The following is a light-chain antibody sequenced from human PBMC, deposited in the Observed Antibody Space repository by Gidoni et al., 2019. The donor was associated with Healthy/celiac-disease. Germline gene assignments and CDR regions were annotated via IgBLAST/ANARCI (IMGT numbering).Light chain of an antibody. V-gene: IGKV3-11*01. CDR2: DAS. CDR1: QSLSSY. J-gene: IGKJ4*01. Sequence: EIVLTHSPATLSLSQGERATLSCRASQSLSSYLAWSQQKPGQAPRLLIYDASNRATGIPARLSGSGSGTDVTLTISSLEPEDVAVYYCQQRSNWPPLTFGGGTKVEIK. CDR3: QQRSNWPPLT.